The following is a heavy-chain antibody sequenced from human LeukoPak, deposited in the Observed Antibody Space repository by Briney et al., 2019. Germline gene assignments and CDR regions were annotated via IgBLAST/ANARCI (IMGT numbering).Heavy chain of an antibody. CDR1: GYTFTSYY. V-gene: IGHV1-46*01. CDR2: INPSGGST. Sequence: ASVKVSCKASGYTFTSYYMHWVRQAPGQGLEWMGIINPSGGSTSYAQKFQGRVTMTRDTSTSTAYMELSSLRSEDTAVYYCAREGRAPGGYYYDSLPYYFDYWGQGTLVTVSS. CDR3: AREGRAPGGYYYDSLPYYFDY. J-gene: IGHJ4*02. D-gene: IGHD3-22*01.